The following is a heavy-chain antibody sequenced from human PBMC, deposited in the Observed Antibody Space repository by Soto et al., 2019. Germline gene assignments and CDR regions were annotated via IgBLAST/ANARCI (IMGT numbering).Heavy chain of an antibody. J-gene: IGHJ4*02. CDR2: IIPIFGTA. D-gene: IGHD1-26*01. V-gene: IGHV1-69*13. CDR1: GGTFSSYA. Sequence: SVKVSCKASGGTFSSYAISWVRQAPGQGLEWMGGIIPIFGTANYAQKFQGRVTITADESTSTAYMELSSLRSEDTAVYYCARDGIVGATRSYFDYWGQGTLVTVSS. CDR3: ARDGIVGATRSYFDY.